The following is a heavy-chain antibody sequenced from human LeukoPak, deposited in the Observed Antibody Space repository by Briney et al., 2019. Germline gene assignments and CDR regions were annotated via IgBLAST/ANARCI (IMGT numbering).Heavy chain of an antibody. CDR2: ISSNGGST. CDR3: ARKYCSSTSCSMDV. D-gene: IGHD2-2*01. J-gene: IGHJ6*03. CDR1: GFTFSTYS. V-gene: IGHV3-64*01. Sequence: GGSLRLSCTASGFTFSTYSMNWVRQAPGKGLEYVSAISSNGGSTYYANSVKGRFTISRDNSKNTLYLQMGSLRAEDMAVYYCARKYCSSTSCSMDVWGKGTTVTVSS.